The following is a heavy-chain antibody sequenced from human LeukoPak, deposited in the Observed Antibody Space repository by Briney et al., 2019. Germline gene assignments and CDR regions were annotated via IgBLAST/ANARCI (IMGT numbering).Heavy chain of an antibody. Sequence: AGGSLRLSCATSGFTFSSYAMHWVRQAPGKGLEWVALISYDGINQYYADSVKGGFIISRDNSKNTLYLQLNSLRLEDTAVYYCTLTTFGVVYYFDYWGQGTLVTVSS. CDR2: ISYDGINQ. D-gene: IGHD1/OR15-1a*01. J-gene: IGHJ4*02. CDR3: TLTTFGVVYYFDY. CDR1: GFTFSSYA. V-gene: IGHV3-30*04.